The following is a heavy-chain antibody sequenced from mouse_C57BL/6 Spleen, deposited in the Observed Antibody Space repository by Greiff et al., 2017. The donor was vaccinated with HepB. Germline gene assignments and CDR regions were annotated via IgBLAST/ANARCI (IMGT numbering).Heavy chain of an antibody. D-gene: IGHD1-1*01. CDR1: GYAFSSYW. CDR3: AREGTTVGYAMDY. J-gene: IGHJ4*01. V-gene: IGHV1-80*01. Sequence: VQRVESGAELVKPGASVKISCKASGYAFSSYWMNWVKQRPGKGLEWIGQIYPGDGDTNYNGKFKGKATLTADKSSSTAYMQLSSLTSEDSAVYFCAREGTTVGYAMDYWGQGTSVTVSS. CDR2: IYPGDGDT.